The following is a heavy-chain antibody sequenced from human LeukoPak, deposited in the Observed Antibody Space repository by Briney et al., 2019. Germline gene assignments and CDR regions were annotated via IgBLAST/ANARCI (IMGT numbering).Heavy chain of an antibody. D-gene: IGHD1-7*01. Sequence: SVKVSCKASGFTFTSSAMQWVRQARGQRLEWIGWIVVGSGNTNYAQKFQERVTITRDMSTSTAYTELSSLRSEDTAVYYCAAELDAEITGTTSFDYWGQGTLVTVSS. V-gene: IGHV1-58*02. J-gene: IGHJ4*02. CDR3: AAELDAEITGTTSFDY. CDR1: GFTFTSSA. CDR2: IVVGSGNT.